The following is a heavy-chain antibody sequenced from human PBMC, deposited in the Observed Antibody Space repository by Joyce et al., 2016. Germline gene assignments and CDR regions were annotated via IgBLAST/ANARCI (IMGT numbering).Heavy chain of an antibody. Sequence: QVQLVQSGAEVKKPGSSVKVSCEASGGTFSNYAISWVRQAPGQGLEWVGGINPMFGTTNYAQKFQGRVAIIADKSTSTVYMELSSLRPEDTAVYYCARGGRGANRYNWFDPWGQGVLVTVSS. J-gene: IGHJ5*02. CDR2: INPMFGTT. CDR3: ARGGRGANRYNWFDP. CDR1: GGTFSNYA. D-gene: IGHD3-16*01. V-gene: IGHV1-69*06.